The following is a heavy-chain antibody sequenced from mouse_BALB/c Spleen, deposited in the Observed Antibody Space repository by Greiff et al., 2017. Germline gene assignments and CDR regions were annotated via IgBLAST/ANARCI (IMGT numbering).Heavy chain of an antibody. Sequence: VQLKQSGAELVKPGASVKLSCTASGFNIKDTYMHWVKQRPEQGLEWIGRIDPANGNTKYDPKFQGKATITADTSSNTAYLQLSSLTSEDTAVYYCALYYRYAMDYWGQGTSVTVSS. D-gene: IGHD2-14*01. V-gene: IGHV14-3*02. J-gene: IGHJ4*01. CDR3: ALYYRYAMDY. CDR1: GFNIKDTY. CDR2: IDPANGNT.